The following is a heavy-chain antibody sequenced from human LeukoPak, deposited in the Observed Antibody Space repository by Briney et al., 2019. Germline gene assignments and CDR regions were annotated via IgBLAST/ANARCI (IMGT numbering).Heavy chain of an antibody. CDR2: IYPGDSNA. D-gene: IGHD1-1*01. V-gene: IGHV5-51*01. CDR3: ARHITTTDISWFDP. Sequence: GESLKISCKGSGYSFTSYWVGWVRQMPGKGLEWMGIIYPGDSNARYSPSFQGQVTISVDKSTSTAYLQWSSLKASDTAMYYCARHITTTDISWFDPWGQGTLVTVSS. J-gene: IGHJ5*02. CDR1: GYSFTSYW.